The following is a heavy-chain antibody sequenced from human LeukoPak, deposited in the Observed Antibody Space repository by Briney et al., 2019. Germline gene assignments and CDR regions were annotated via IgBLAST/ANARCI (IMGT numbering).Heavy chain of an antibody. CDR2: IYYSGST. D-gene: IGHD5-12*01. V-gene: IGHV4-59*08. CDR1: GGSISSYY. J-gene: IGHJ2*01. Sequence: SETLSLTCTVSGGSISSYYWSWIRQPPGKGLEWIGYIYYSGSTNYNPSLKSRVTISVDTSKNQFSLKLSSVTAADTAVYYCARRPRDGYFRYFDLWGRGTLVTVPS. CDR3: ARRPRDGYFRYFDL.